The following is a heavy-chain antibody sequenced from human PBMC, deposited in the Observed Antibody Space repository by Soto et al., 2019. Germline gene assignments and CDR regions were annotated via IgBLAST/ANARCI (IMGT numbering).Heavy chain of an antibody. V-gene: IGHV3-9*01. CDR3: SKVAITKVPAVISYYGMDI. CDR2: ISWNSGRI. CDR1: GFTFDDYA. Sequence: EVQLVESGGGLVQPGRSLRLSCAASGFTFDDYAMHWVRQAPGKGLEWVAGISWNSGRIVYEASVKGRFTISRDNAENSLYLQMNNLRDEDPALYYCSKVAITKVPAVISYYGMDICCQGTTVTVSS. J-gene: IGHJ6*02. D-gene: IGHD3-10*01.